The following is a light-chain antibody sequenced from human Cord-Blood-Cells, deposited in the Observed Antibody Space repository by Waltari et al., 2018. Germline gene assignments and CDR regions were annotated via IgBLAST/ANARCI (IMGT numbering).Light chain of an antibody. CDR2: GKN. CDR1: SLRRYY. Sequence: SSELTQDPAVSVALGPTVRITCQGDSLRRYYASRYQQKPGQAPVLVIYGKNNRPSGIPDRFSGSSSGNTASLTITGAQAEDEADYYCNSRDSSGNHLVFGGGTKLTVL. J-gene: IGLJ2*01. CDR3: NSRDSSGNHLV. V-gene: IGLV3-19*01.